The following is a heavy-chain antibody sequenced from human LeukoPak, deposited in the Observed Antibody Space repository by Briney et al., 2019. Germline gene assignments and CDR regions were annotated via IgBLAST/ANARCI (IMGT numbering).Heavy chain of an antibody. CDR1: GGSISSYY. CDR3: ARDLGSSFDY. Sequence: SETLSLTCTVSGGSISSYYWSWIRQPPGKGLEWIGYIYYSGSTNYNPSLTSGVTISVDTSKNQFSLKLSSVTAADTAVYYCARDLGSSFDYWGQGTLVTVSS. J-gene: IGHJ4*02. CDR2: IYYSGST. V-gene: IGHV4-59*01. D-gene: IGHD2/OR15-2a*01.